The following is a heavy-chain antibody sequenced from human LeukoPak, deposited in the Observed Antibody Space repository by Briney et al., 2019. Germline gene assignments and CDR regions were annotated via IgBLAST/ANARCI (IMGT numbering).Heavy chain of an antibody. J-gene: IGHJ4*02. CDR3: AKDPAQQLVHGYFDY. D-gene: IGHD6-13*01. CDR2: ISGSGGST. Sequence: PGGSLRLSCAASGFTFGSYAMSWVRQAPGKGLEWVSAISGSGGSTYYADSVKGRFTISRDNSKNTLYLQMNSLRAEDTAVYYCAKDPAQQLVHGYFDYWGQGTLVTVSS. V-gene: IGHV3-23*01. CDR1: GFTFGSYA.